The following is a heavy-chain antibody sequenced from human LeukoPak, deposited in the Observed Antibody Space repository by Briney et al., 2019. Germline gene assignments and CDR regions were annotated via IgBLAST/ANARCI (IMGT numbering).Heavy chain of an antibody. CDR2: INSDGSST. D-gene: IGHD3-10*01. CDR1: GFTFSSYW. CDR3: ARPYGSGTPDGFDI. Sequence: GGSLRLSCAASGFTFSSYWMHWVRQAPGKGLVWVSRINSDGSSTSYADSVKGRFTISRDDAKNTLYLQMNSLRAEDTAVYYCARPYGSGTPDGFDIWGQGTMVTVSS. V-gene: IGHV3-74*01. J-gene: IGHJ3*02.